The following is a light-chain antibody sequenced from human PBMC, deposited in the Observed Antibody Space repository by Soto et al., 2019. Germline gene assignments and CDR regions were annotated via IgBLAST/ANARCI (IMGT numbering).Light chain of an antibody. Sequence: EIVMTQSPATLSVSPGERATLSCRASRSVSSNLAWYQQKPGQAPRLLMYGASTRATGIPARFSGSGSGTEFTLTISSLQSEDFAVYYCQQYDASMYTFGQGTKLQIK. CDR2: GAS. V-gene: IGKV3-15*01. CDR3: QQYDASMYT. CDR1: RSVSSN. J-gene: IGKJ2*01.